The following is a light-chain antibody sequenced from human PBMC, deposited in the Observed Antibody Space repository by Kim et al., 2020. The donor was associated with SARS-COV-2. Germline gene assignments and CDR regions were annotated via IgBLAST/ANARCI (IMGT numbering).Light chain of an antibody. V-gene: IGLV6-57*03. CDR1: SGSMASNN. CDR2: EDN. CDR3: QSYDSNTLNWV. Sequence: TVTHSCTRSSGSMASNNGKCSQHRPGSAPPTVIYEDNQRPSGVPDRFSGSIERSSNAASLTISGLKSEDETYDFCQSYDSNTLNWVFGRGTQLTV. J-gene: IGLJ3*02.